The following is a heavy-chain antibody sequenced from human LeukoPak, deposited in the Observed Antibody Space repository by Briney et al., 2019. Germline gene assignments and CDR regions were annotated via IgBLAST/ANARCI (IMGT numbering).Heavy chain of an antibody. CDR2: INSDGSST. D-gene: IGHD6-13*01. CDR3: ARVASLSSSWYYYYYYMDV. J-gene: IGHJ6*03. V-gene: IGHV3-74*01. CDR1: GFTFSSYW. Sequence: GGSLRLSCAASGFTFSSYWMRWVRQAPGKGLVWVSRINSDGSSTSYADSVKRRFTISRDNAKNTLYLQMNSLRAEDTAVYYCARVASLSSSWYYYYYYMDVWGKGTTVTVSS.